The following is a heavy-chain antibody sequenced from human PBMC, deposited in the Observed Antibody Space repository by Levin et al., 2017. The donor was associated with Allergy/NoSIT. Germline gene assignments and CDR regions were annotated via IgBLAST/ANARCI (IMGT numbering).Heavy chain of an antibody. CDR3: AKVYSSGWYDY. CDR1: GFTFDDYA. V-gene: IGHV3-9*01. D-gene: IGHD6-19*01. J-gene: IGHJ4*02. Sequence: QTGGSLRLSCAASGFTFDDYAMHWVRQAPGKGLEWVSGISWNSGSIGYADSVKGRFTISRDNAKNSLYLQMNSLRAEDTALYYCAKVYSSGWYDYWGQGTLVTVSS. CDR2: ISWNSGSI.